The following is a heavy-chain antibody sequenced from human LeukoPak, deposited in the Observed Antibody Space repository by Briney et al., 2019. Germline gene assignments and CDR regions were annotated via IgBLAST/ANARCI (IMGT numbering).Heavy chain of an antibody. D-gene: IGHD3-10*01. Sequence: GASVKVSCKASGYIFTNYYMHWVRQAPGQGLEWMGTINPSGGSTTYAQKFQGRVTMTRDTSTSTVYMELSSLRSEDTAVYYCASDHGSAYYRAPRHWGQGTLVTVSS. CDR3: ASDHGSAYYRAPRH. V-gene: IGHV1-46*01. CDR1: GYIFTNYY. CDR2: INPSGGST. J-gene: IGHJ4*02.